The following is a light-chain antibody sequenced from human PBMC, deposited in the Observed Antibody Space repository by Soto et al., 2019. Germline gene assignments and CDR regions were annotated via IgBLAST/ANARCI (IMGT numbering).Light chain of an antibody. CDR1: QIICTF. CDR2: TSF. V-gene: IGKV1-39*01. Sequence: DIQMTQSPSSLSASVGDRVSITCRASQIICTFLNWYQQKPGEAPNLLIHTSFTLYSGVPSRFSGTGSGTDFTLTISSLQPEDFATYFCQQAFSAEWTFGQGTKVDIK. CDR3: QQAFSAEWT. J-gene: IGKJ1*01.